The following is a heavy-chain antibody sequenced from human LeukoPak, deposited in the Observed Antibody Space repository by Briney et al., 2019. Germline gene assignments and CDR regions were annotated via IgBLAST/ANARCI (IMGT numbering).Heavy chain of an antibody. V-gene: IGHV4-39*01. CDR1: GGSISSSSYY. J-gene: IGHJ4*02. CDR2: IFYSGST. Sequence: SETLSLTCTVSGGSISSSSYYWGWIRQPPGKGLEWIGSIFYSGSTYYNPSLKSRLTISVDTSKNQFSLKLSSVAAADTAVYYCARMGTTFDYWGQGTLVTVSS. D-gene: IGHD1-1*01. CDR3: ARMGTTFDY.